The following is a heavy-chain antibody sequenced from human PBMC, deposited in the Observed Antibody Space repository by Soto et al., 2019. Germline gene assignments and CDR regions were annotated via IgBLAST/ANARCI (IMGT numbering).Heavy chain of an antibody. Sequence: ASVKVSCKASGYTFTSYYMHWVRQAPGQGLEWMGIINPSGGSTSYAQKFQGRVTMTRDTSTSTVYMELSSLRSEDTAVYYCARVKVPAAINYPPLGMDVWGQGTTVTVSS. J-gene: IGHJ6*02. D-gene: IGHD2-2*01. CDR1: GYTFTSYY. CDR3: ARVKVPAAINYPPLGMDV. CDR2: INPSGGST. V-gene: IGHV1-46*01.